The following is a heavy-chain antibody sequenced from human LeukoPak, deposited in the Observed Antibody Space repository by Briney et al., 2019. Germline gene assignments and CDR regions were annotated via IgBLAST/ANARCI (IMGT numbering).Heavy chain of an antibody. J-gene: IGHJ3*02. D-gene: IGHD2-2*02. V-gene: IGHV4-39*01. CDR3: ARLDCSSTDCYTLGDAFDI. CDR1: GGSISSRSYY. CDR2: IPYIGNT. Sequence: PSQTLSLTCTVSGGSISSRSYYWGWVRPPPGKGLEWVGSIPYIGNTYYNPSLKSRVAISVDTSKNQFSLKLSSVTAADMAVYYCARLDCSSTDCYTLGDAFDIWGQGTMVTVSS.